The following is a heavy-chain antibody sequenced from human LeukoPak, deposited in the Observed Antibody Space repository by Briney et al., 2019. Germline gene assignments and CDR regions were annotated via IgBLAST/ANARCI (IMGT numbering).Heavy chain of an antibody. D-gene: IGHD3-22*01. CDR1: GGSFSGYY. CDR3: ASGYYYDSSGCHSDAFDI. J-gene: IGHJ3*02. V-gene: IGHV4-34*01. CDR2: INHSGST. Sequence: SETLSLTCAVYGGSFSGYYWSWIRQPPGKGLEWIGEINHSGSTNYNPSLKSRVTISVDTSKNQFSLKLSSVTAADTAVYYCASGYYYDSSGCHSDAFDIWGQGTMVTVSS.